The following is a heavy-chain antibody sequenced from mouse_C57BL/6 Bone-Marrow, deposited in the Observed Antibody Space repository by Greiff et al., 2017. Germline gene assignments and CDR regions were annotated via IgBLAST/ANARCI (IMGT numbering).Heavy chain of an antibody. D-gene: IGHD2-4*01. V-gene: IGHV1-50*01. CDR2: IDPSDSYT. Sequence: QVQLQQPGAELVKPGASVKLSCKASGYTFTSYWMQWVKQRPGQGLEWIGEIDPSDSYTNYNQKVKGQATLTVDTTSSTAYMQLSSLTSEDSAVDYCARGIYYDYGADYWGQGTTRTVSS. J-gene: IGHJ2*01. CDR3: ARGIYYDYGADY. CDR1: GYTFTSYW.